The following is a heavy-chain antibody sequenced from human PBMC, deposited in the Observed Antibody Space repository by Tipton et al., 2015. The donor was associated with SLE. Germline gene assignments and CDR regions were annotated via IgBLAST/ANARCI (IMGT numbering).Heavy chain of an antibody. J-gene: IGHJ4*02. CDR3: ARDADYSKVLDY. V-gene: IGHV4-61*02. D-gene: IGHD4-11*01. CDR2: IYTSGST. Sequence: TLSLTCTVSGGSISSGSYYWSWIRQPAGKGLEWIGRIYTSGSTNYNPSLKSRVTISVDTSKNQFSLKLSSVTAADTAVYYCARDADYSKVLDYWGQGPLVTVSS. CDR1: GGSISSGSYY.